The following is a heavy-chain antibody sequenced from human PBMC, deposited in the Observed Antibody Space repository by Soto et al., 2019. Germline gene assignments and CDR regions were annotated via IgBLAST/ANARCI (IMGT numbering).Heavy chain of an antibody. Sequence: QLQLLESGSGLVKPSQTLSLTCAVSGGSISSGGYSWGWIRQPPGKGLEWIGYIYYSVSTYYNPSLKSRVTISVDRSKNQFSLRLSSVTAADTAVYYCARVPDYWGQGTLVTVSS. V-gene: IGHV4-30-2*01. J-gene: IGHJ4*02. CDR2: IYYSVST. CDR1: GGSISSGGYS. CDR3: ARVPDY.